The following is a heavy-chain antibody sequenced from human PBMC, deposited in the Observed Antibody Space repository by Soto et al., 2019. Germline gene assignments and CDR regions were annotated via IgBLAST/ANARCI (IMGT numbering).Heavy chain of an antibody. J-gene: IGHJ3*02. V-gene: IGHV4-59*01. CDR3: ARDYDYIWGTSRNAFDI. D-gene: IGHD3-16*01. CDR1: GGSISSYY. CDR2: IYYSGST. Sequence: SETLSLTCTVSGGSISSYYWSWIRQPPGKGLEWIGYIYYSGSTNYNPSLKSRVTISVDTSKNQFSLKLSSVTAADTAVYYCARDYDYIWGTSRNAFDIWGQGTMVTVSS.